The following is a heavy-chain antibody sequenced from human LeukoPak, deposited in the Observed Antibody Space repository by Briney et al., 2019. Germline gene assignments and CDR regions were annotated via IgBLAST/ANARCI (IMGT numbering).Heavy chain of an antibody. D-gene: IGHD1-1*01. Sequence: GGSLRLSCAASGFTVSNNYMNWVRQAPGKGLEWVSAMTSSGSSTQYADSVKGRFTISRDNSKNTLYLQMNSLRAEDTAVYYCAKSMAGTINNWFDPWGQGTLVTVSS. CDR2: MTSSGSST. CDR1: GFTVSNNY. J-gene: IGHJ5*02. CDR3: AKSMAGTINNWFDP. V-gene: IGHV3-23*01.